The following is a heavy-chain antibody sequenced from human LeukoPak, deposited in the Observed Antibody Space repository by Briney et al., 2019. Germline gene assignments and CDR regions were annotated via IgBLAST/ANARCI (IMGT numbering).Heavy chain of an antibody. CDR1: GFTFSSYD. J-gene: IGHJ4*02. CDR3: ARGRRSGYSYYFDY. D-gene: IGHD3-3*01. V-gene: IGHV3-13*04. Sequence: GGSLRLSCAASGFTFSSYDMHWVRQATGKGLEWVSGIGTTGDTYYPGSVKGRFTISRENAKNSLYLQMNSLRAGDTAVYYCARGRRSGYSYYFDYWGQGTLVTVSS. CDR2: IGTTGDT.